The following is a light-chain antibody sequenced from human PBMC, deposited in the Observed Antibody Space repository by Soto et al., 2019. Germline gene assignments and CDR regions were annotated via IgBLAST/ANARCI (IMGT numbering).Light chain of an antibody. CDR2: DAS. CDR1: ERVSSSY. CDR3: QQYGSSPIT. Sequence: IVLTQSPATMSLSPGERATLSCGASERVSSSYVAWYQKKAGLAPRLLIHDASTRASGIPDRFRGSKSGTDFTLTIRGLEPEDAALYYCQQYGSSPITFGQGTRLEIK. V-gene: IGKV3D-20*01. J-gene: IGKJ5*01.